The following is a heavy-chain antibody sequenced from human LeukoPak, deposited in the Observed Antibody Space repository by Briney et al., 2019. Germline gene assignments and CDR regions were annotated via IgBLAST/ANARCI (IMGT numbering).Heavy chain of an antibody. D-gene: IGHD6-19*01. CDR2: ISGSGGST. V-gene: IGHV3-23*01. CDR3: AKDKRSGWYWRY. CDR1: GFTFSSYA. J-gene: IGHJ4*02. Sequence: GGSLRLSCAASGFTFSSYAMSWVRQAPGKGLEWVSAISGSGGSTYYADSVKGRFTISRDNSKNTLYLQMNSQRAEGTAVYYCAKDKRSGWYWRYWGQGTLVTVSS.